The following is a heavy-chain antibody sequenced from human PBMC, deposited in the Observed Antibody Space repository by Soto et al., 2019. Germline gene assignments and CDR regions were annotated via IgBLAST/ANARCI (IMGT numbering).Heavy chain of an antibody. D-gene: IGHD3-10*01. CDR3: ARDRGDAYNPFAY. Sequence: GASVKVSCKASGYTFTNYAMNWVRQAPGQRLEWMGWINAGNGNTKYSQKFQVRVTITRDTSASTAYMDLSSLRSEDTAVYYCARDRGDAYNPFAYWGQGTLVTVSS. J-gene: IGHJ4*02. V-gene: IGHV1-3*01. CDR1: GYTFTNYA. CDR2: INAGNGNT.